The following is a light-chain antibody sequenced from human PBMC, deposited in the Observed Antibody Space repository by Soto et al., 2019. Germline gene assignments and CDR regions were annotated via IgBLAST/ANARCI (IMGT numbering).Light chain of an antibody. CDR3: QQYNNWPIT. V-gene: IGKV3-15*01. Sequence: MTQSPSAMSSSVRDRVTITCRASQTISSWLAWYQQKPGQAPRLLIYGASTRATGIPARFTGSASGTEFTLTISSLQSEDFAIYYCQQYNNWPITFGQGTRLEIK. J-gene: IGKJ5*01. CDR2: GAS. CDR1: QTISSW.